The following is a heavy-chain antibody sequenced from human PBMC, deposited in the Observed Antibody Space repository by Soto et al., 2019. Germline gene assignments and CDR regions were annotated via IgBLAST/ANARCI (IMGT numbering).Heavy chain of an antibody. CDR3: ASMWSGYNSH. CDR1: GGSISSSSYY. J-gene: IGHJ4*02. D-gene: IGHD6-25*01. CDR2: IYYSGST. Sequence: SETLSLTCTVSGGSISSSSYYWGWIRQPPGKGLEWIGNIYYSGSTYYNPSLKSRVTISVDTSKNQFSLILSSVTAADTAVYYCASMWSGYNSHWGQGTLVTVSS. V-gene: IGHV4-39*07.